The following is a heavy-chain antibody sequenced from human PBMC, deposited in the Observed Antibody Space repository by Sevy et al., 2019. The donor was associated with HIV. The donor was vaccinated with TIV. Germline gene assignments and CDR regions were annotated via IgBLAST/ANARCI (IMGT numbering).Heavy chain of an antibody. Sequence: ASVKVSCKVSGYTLTELSMHWVRQAPGKGLEWMGRFDPEDGETIYAQKFQGRVTMTEDTSTDTAYMELSSLTSADTAVYFCARAPPVRSGDDSLNWFDPWGQGTLVTVSS. CDR1: GYTLTELS. D-gene: IGHD5-12*01. CDR3: ARAPPVRSGDDSLNWFDP. J-gene: IGHJ5*02. V-gene: IGHV1-24*01. CDR2: FDPEDGET.